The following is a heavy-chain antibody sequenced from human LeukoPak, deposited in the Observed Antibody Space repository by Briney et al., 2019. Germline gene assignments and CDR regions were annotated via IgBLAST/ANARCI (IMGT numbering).Heavy chain of an antibody. Sequence: ASVKVSCKVSGNTLTDLSIHWVRQAPEKGLDWMGGFDPEDAEVIYAEKFQDRVTMTEDPSTDTAYMELSSLRSEDTAVYYCAAPPGDFWSGYNYWGQGTLVTVSS. J-gene: IGHJ4*02. CDR2: FDPEDAEV. V-gene: IGHV1-24*01. D-gene: IGHD3-3*01. CDR1: GNTLTDLS. CDR3: AAPPGDFWSGYNY.